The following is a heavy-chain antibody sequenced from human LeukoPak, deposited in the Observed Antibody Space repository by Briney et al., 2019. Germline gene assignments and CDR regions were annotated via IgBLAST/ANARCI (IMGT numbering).Heavy chain of an antibody. V-gene: IGHV4-34*01. CDR1: GGSFSGYY. J-gene: IGHJ3*02. CDR3: ARRPRLEYSSSGAFDM. Sequence: PSETLSLTCAVYGGSFSGYYWSWIRQPPGKGLEWIGEINHSGSTNYNPSLKSRVTISVDTSKSQFSLKLNSVTAADTAVYYCARRPRLEYSSSGAFDMWGQGTKVTVSS. D-gene: IGHD6-6*01. CDR2: INHSGST.